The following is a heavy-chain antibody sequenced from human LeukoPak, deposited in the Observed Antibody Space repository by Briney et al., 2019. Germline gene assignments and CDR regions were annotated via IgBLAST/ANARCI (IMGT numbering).Heavy chain of an antibody. V-gene: IGHV3-23*01. D-gene: IGHD4-23*01. CDR3: AKGQDDYGANPFDY. Sequence: PGGSLRLSCAASGFTFSSYNMNWVRQAPGKGLEWVSAISGSGGSTYYADSVKGRFTISRDNSKNTLYLQMNRLRAEDTAVYYCAKGQDDYGANPFDYWGQGTLVTVSS. CDR1: GFTFSSYN. J-gene: IGHJ4*02. CDR2: ISGSGGST.